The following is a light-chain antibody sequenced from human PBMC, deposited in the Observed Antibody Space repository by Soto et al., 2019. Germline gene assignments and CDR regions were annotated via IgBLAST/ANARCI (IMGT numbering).Light chain of an antibody. J-gene: IGKJ4*01. V-gene: IGKV3-15*01. CDR2: GAS. Sequence: EIVRTQSPATLSVAPGERSRLSCRSSQTVLSNLAWYQQKPGQAPRLLIYGASTRATGIPARFSGSGSGTDFTLTISSLQPEDFATYYCQQSYRTRRLTFGGGTKVDI. CDR1: QTVLSN. CDR3: QQSYRTRRLT.